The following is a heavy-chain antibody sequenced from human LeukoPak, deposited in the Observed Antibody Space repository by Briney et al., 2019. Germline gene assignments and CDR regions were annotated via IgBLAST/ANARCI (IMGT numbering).Heavy chain of an antibody. CDR1: GFTFNEAW. V-gene: IGHV3-9*01. Sequence: GGSLRLSCAASGFTFNEAWMSWVRQAPGKGLEWVSGISWNSGSIGYADSVKGRFTISRDNAKNSLYLQMNSLRAEDTALYYCAKVGAEGGYYFDYWGQGTLVTVSS. J-gene: IGHJ4*02. D-gene: IGHD3-16*01. CDR3: AKVGAEGGYYFDY. CDR2: ISWNSGSI.